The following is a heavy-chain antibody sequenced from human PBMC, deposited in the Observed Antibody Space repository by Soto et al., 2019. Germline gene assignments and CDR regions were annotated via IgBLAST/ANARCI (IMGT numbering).Heavy chain of an antibody. V-gene: IGHV4-31*03. J-gene: IGHJ3*02. CDR2: IYYSGST. CDR1: GGSISSGGYY. Sequence: TLSLTCTVSGGSISSGGYYWSWIRQHPGKGLEWIGYIYYSGSTYYNPSLKSRVTISVDTSKNQFSLKLSSVTVADTAVYYCARDMGGAHAFDIWGQGTMVTVSS. D-gene: IGHD3-10*01. CDR3: ARDMGGAHAFDI.